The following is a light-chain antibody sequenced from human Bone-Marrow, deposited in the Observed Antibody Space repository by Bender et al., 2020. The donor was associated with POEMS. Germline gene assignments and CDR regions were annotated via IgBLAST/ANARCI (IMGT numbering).Light chain of an antibody. CDR1: VLAKQY. V-gene: IGLV3-25*03. J-gene: IGLJ3*02. Sequence: SYELTQPPSVSVSPGQTARITCGGDVLAKQYVYWYQQKPGQAPVLVIYRDTERPSGIPERFFGSSSGSTVTLTISGVQAEDEADYYCQSTDSSGTRWVFGGGTNLAVL. CDR3: QSTDSSGTRWV. CDR2: RDT.